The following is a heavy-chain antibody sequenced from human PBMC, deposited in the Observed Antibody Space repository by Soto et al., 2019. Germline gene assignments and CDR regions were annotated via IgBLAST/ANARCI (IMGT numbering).Heavy chain of an antibody. CDR1: GFTFSSYA. CDR3: AKSQSWIQLWLLYY. V-gene: IGHV3-23*01. D-gene: IGHD5-18*01. CDR2: ISGSGGST. Sequence: GALRLSCAASGFTFSSYAMSWVRQAPGKGLEWVSAISGSGGSTYYADSVKGRFTISRDNSKNTLYLQMNSLRAEDTAVYYCAKSQSWIQLWLLYYWGQGTLVTVSS. J-gene: IGHJ4*02.